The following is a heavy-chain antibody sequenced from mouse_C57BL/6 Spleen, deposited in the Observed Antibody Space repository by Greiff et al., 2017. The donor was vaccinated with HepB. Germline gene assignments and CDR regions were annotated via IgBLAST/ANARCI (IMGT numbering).Heavy chain of an antibody. CDR3: ERYGSYFDY. CDR2: IRNKANGYTT. J-gene: IGHJ2*01. Sequence: EVMLVESGGGLVQPGGSLSLSCAASGFTFTDYYMSWVRQPPGKALEWLGFIRNKANGYTTEYSASVKGRFTISRDNSQRILYLQMNALGPEDSATYYCERYGSYFDYWGQGTTLTVSS. D-gene: IGHD1-1*01. V-gene: IGHV7-3*01. CDR1: GFTFTDYY.